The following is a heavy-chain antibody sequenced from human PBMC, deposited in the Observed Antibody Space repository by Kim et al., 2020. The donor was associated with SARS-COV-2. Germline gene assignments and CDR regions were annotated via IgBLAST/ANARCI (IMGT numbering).Heavy chain of an antibody. D-gene: IGHD3-22*01. CDR3: AKDMRITMIVVVQVNAFDI. Sequence: GGSLRLSCAASGFTFSSYAMSWVRQAPGKGLEWVSAISGSGGSTYYADSVKGRFTISRDNSKNTLYLQMNSLRAEDTAVYYCAKDMRITMIVVVQVNAFDIWGQGTMVTVSS. J-gene: IGHJ3*02. V-gene: IGHV3-23*01. CDR1: GFTFSSYA. CDR2: ISGSGGST.